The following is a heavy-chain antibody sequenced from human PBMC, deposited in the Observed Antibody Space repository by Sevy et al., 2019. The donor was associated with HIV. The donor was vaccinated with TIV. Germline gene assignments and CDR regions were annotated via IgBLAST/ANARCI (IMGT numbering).Heavy chain of an antibody. CDR3: AKDLPDYDILTGYPGAFDY. D-gene: IGHD3-9*01. Sequence: GGSQRLSCAASGFTFDDYAMHWVRQAPGKGLEWVSGISWNSGSIGYADSVKGRFTISRDNAKNSLYLQMNSLRAEDTALYYCAKDLPDYDILTGYPGAFDYWGQGTLVTVSS. CDR2: ISWNSGSI. J-gene: IGHJ4*02. V-gene: IGHV3-9*01. CDR1: GFTFDDYA.